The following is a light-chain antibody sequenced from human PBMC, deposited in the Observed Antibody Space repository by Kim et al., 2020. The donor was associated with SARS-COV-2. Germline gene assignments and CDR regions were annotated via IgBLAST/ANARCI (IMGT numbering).Light chain of an antibody. V-gene: IGKV1-5*01. CDR2: DAS. CDR3: HQYNSYSHT. Sequence: SASVGYRVTMTSRASQIITRWLAWYQQKPGKAPKLLIYDASSLKRGVPSRFSGSGSGTEFSLTISSLQPDDFATYYCHQYNSYSHTFGQVTKLEIK. J-gene: IGKJ2*01. CDR1: QIITRW.